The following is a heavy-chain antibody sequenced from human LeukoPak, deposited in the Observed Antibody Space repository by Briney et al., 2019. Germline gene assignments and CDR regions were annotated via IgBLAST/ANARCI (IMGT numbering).Heavy chain of an antibody. CDR2: ISYDGSDK. CDR1: GFTFSRYA. Sequence: PGGSLRLSCAATGFTFSRYAMHWVRQAPGKGLECVAIISYDGSDKYYADSVKGRFTISRDDSKNTLYLQMKSLRPEDTALYFCARETDFWRGYYPPDYWGQGTLVTVSS. D-gene: IGHD3-3*01. V-gene: IGHV3-30*01. J-gene: IGHJ4*02. CDR3: ARETDFWRGYYPPDY.